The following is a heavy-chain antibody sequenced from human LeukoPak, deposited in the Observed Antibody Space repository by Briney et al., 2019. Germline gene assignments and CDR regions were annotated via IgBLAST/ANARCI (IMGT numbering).Heavy chain of an antibody. CDR2: INPNSGGT. Sequence: ASVKVSCKASGYTFTGYYMHWVRQAPGQGLEWMGWINPNSGGTNYAQKFQGRVTMTRDTSISTAYMELSSLRSEDTAVYYCARGMVRGVIKLVYWGQGTLVTVSS. D-gene: IGHD3-10*01. CDR1: GYTFTGYY. CDR3: ARGMVRGVIKLVY. J-gene: IGHJ4*02. V-gene: IGHV1-2*02.